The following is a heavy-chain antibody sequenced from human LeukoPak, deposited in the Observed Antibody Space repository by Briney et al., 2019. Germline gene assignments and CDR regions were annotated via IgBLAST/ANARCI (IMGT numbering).Heavy chain of an antibody. J-gene: IGHJ5*02. V-gene: IGHV1-69*13. CDR1: GGTFSSYA. CDR3: ARKKWFGELLYGWFDP. D-gene: IGHD3-10*01. Sequence: SVKVSCTASGGTFSSYAISWVRQAPGQGLEWMGGIIPIFGTANYAQKFQGRVTITADESTSTAYMELSSLRSEDTAVYYCARKKWFGELLYGWFDPWGQGTLVTVSS. CDR2: IIPIFGTA.